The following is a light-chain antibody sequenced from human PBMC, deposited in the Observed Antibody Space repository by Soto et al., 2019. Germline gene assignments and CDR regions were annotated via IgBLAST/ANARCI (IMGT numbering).Light chain of an antibody. CDR2: DAS. V-gene: IGKV1-5*01. Sequence: DIQMTQSPSTLSASLGDRVTITCRASQSISSWLAWYQQKPGKAPKLLIYDASNRATGIPARFSGSGSGTDFTLTISSLEPEDFAVYYCQQRKNWQVTFGQGTRLEIK. J-gene: IGKJ5*01. CDR3: QQRKNWQVT. CDR1: QSISSW.